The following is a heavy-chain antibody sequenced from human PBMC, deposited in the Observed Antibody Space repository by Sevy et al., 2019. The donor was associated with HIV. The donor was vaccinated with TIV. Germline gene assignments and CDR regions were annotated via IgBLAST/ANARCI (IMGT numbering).Heavy chain of an antibody. CDR1: GFTFSSYA. D-gene: IGHD2-21*02. V-gene: IGHV3-30-3*01. J-gene: IGHJ4*02. CDR2: ISYDGSNK. Sequence: GGSLRLSCAASGFTFSSYAMHWVRQAPGKGLEWVAVISYDGSNKYYADSVKDRFTISRDNSKNTLYLQMNSLRAEDTAVYYCARARAIVVVTAADYWGQGTLVTVSS. CDR3: ARARAIVVVTAADY.